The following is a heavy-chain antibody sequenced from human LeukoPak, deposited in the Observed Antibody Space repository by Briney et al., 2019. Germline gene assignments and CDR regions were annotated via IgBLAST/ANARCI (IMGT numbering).Heavy chain of an antibody. V-gene: IGHV3-33*06. D-gene: IGHD3-22*01. CDR3: AKADDSSGYYYAGLDY. CDR1: GFTFSSYG. Sequence: PGGPLRLSCAASGFTFSSYGMHWVRQAPGKGLEWVAVIWYDGSNEYYADSVKGRFTISRDNSKSTLYLQMNSLRAEDTAVYYCAKADDSSGYYYAGLDYWGQGTLVTVSP. J-gene: IGHJ4*02. CDR2: IWYDGSNE.